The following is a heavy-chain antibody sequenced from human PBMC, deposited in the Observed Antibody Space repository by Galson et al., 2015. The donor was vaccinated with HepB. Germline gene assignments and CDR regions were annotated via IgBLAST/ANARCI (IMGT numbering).Heavy chain of an antibody. D-gene: IGHD3-3*01. V-gene: IGHV1-46*01. J-gene: IGHJ6*03. CDR1: GYTFTSYY. CDR3: ARSRFLESYYYYYYMDV. Sequence: SVKVSCKASGYTFTSYYMHWVRQAPGQGLEWMGIINPSGGSTSYAQKFQGRVTMTRDTSTSTVYMELSSLRSEDTAVYYCARSRFLESYYYYYYMDVWGKGTTVTVSS. CDR2: INPSGGST.